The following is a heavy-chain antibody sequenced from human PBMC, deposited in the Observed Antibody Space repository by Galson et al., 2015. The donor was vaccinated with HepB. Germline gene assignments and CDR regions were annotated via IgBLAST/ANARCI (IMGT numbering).Heavy chain of an antibody. Sequence: SLRLSCAASGFNFSSYHMHWVRQAPGKGLEWVTIISYDGSNKFYADSVKGRFTISRDNSKNTLYLQMDSLRVEDTAVYYCTRDEELYLQGALDYWGQGTLVTVSS. CDR2: ISYDGSNK. V-gene: IGHV3-30-3*01. J-gene: IGHJ4*02. D-gene: IGHD1-26*01. CDR1: GFNFSSYH. CDR3: TRDEELYLQGALDY.